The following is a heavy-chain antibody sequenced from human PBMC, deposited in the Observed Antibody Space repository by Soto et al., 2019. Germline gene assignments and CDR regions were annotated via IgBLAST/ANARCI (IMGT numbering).Heavy chain of an antibody. D-gene: IGHD3-22*01. J-gene: IGHJ4*02. CDR3: ATSYYYDSSGYYESPFDY. V-gene: IGHV4-31*03. CDR1: GGSISSGGYY. Sequence: SETLSLTCTVSGGSISSGGYYWSWIRQHPGKGLEWIGYIYYSGSTYYNPSLKSRVTISVDTSKNQFFLKLSSVTAADTAVYYCATSYYYDSSGYYESPFDYWGQGTLVTVSS. CDR2: IYYSGST.